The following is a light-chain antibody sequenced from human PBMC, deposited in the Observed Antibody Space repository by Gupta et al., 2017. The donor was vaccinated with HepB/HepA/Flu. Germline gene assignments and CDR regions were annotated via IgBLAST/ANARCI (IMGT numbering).Light chain of an antibody. CDR2: EVN. CDR1: SSDVGSYNF. J-gene: IGLJ1*01. V-gene: IGLV2-23*02. Sequence: QSALTQPASVSGSPGQSITISCTGTSSDVGSYNFVSWYQQHPGKAPKLMIYEVNKRPSGVSNRFSGSKSGNTASLTVSGXQXEDEADXYCYSYAGSTTYVFGTGTKVTVL. CDR3: YSYAGSTTYV.